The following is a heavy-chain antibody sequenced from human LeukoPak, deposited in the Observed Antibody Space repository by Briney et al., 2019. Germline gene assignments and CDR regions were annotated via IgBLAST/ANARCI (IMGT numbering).Heavy chain of an antibody. CDR1: GFSLSTSGVC. D-gene: IGHD3-22*01. V-gene: IGHV2-70*11. CDR2: IDWDDDK. CDR3: ARMKHYYDSSSYYQFDY. J-gene: IGHJ4*02. Sequence: SGPTLVKATQTLTLTCSFSGFSLSTSGVCVSWIRQPPGKALEWLARIDWDDDKYYSASLKTRLTISKDTSRNQVVLTMTNMDPVDTATYYCARMKHYYDSSSYYQFDYWGQGTLVTVSS.